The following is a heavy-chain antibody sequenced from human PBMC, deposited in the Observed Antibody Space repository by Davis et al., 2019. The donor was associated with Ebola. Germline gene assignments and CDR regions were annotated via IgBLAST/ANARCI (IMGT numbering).Heavy chain of an antibody. D-gene: IGHD2-21*02. CDR1: GYSFTSYW. J-gene: IGHJ4*02. CDR2: IDPSDSYT. Sequence: PGGSLRLSCKGSGYSFTSYWISWVRQMPGKGLEWMGRIDPSDSYTNYSPSFQGHVTISADKSISTAYLQWSSLKASDTAMYYCARRLLSYCGGDCYEPYFDYWGQGTLVTVSS. V-gene: IGHV5-10-1*01. CDR3: ARRLLSYCGGDCYEPYFDY.